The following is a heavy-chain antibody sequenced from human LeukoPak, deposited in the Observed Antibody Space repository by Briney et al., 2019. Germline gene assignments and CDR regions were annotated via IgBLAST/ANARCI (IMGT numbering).Heavy chain of an antibody. V-gene: IGHV1-69*13. CDR2: IIPIFGTA. D-gene: IGHD2-2*01. Sequence: SVKVSCKASGGTFSSYAISWVRQAPGQGLEWMGGIIPIFGTANYAQKFQGRVTITADESTSTAYMELSSLRSEDTAVYYCARNPGGYQLLVWDLDYWGQGTLVTVSS. J-gene: IGHJ4*02. CDR3: ARNPGGYQLLVWDLDY. CDR1: GGTFSSYA.